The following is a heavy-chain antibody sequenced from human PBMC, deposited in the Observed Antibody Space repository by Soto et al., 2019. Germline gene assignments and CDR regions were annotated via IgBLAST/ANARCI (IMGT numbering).Heavy chain of an antibody. CDR1: GDSVSSNSAA. D-gene: IGHD1-26*01. J-gene: IGHJ4*02. V-gene: IGHV6-1*01. CDR2: TYYRSKWYN. Sequence: QVQLQQSGPGLVKPSQTLSLICAISGDSVSSNSAAWSWVRQSPSRGLEWLGRTYYRSKWYNEYAVSMKSRITINPDTSKNQFSLQLNSVTPEDTAMYYCARNREGALSDWGQGTLVIVSS. CDR3: ARNREGALSD.